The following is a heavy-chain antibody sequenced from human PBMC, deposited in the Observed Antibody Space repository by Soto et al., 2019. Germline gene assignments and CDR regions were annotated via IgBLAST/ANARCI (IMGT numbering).Heavy chain of an antibody. CDR3: AKDLQSYGDYDYYCYGMDV. Sequence: QVQLVESGGGEVQPGRSLTISCAASGFTFSTYGMHWVRQTPGKGLEWVAVISYDGTNKFYSDSVKGRFTISRANFKNTRTLQMNSLRADDTAVYCCAKDLQSYGDYDYYCYGMDVWGLGTRVTVSS. CDR1: GFTFSTYG. V-gene: IGHV3-30*18. D-gene: IGHD4-17*01. J-gene: IGHJ6*02. CDR2: ISYDGTNK.